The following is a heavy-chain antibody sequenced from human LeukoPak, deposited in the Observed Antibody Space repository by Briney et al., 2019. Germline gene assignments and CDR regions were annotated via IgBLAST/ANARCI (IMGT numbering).Heavy chain of an antibody. V-gene: IGHV4-34*01. Sequence: SETLSLTCAVYGGSFSGYYWSWIRQPPGKGLEWIGEINHSGSTNYNPSLKSRVTMSVDSSKTQFSLKLTSVTAADTAMYYCARHEGGAYRNALVYWGQGILVSVSS. CDR1: GGSFSGYY. CDR3: ARHEGGAYRNALVY. D-gene: IGHD4-11*01. CDR2: INHSGST. J-gene: IGHJ4*02.